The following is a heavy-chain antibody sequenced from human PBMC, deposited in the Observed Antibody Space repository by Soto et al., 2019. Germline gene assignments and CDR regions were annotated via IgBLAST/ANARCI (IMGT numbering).Heavy chain of an antibody. CDR1: GFSFSSYG. J-gene: IGHJ6*02. D-gene: IGHD2-2*01. Sequence: QVQLVESGGGVVQPERSLRLSCTASGFSFSSYGMHWVRQAPGKGLEWVAVLSFDGRDKYYADSVKGRFTISRDNSKSTLYLEMNSLRAEDTALYFCAKERGYCSSEKCYYYGMDVWGQGTTVSVSS. CDR2: LSFDGRDK. V-gene: IGHV3-30*18. CDR3: AKERGYCSSEKCYYYGMDV.